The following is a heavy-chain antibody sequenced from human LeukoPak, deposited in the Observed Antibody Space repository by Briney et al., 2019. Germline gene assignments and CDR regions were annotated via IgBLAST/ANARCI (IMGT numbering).Heavy chain of an antibody. CDR3: AREQRYNWNYRAFDI. CDR1: GGSISSYY. D-gene: IGHD1-7*01. V-gene: IGHV4-59*01. CDR2: IYYSGST. J-gene: IGHJ3*02. Sequence: SETLSLTCTVSGGSISSYYWSWIRQPPGKGLEWIGYIYYSGSTNYNPSLTSRVTISVDTSKNQFSLTLSSVAAADTALYYCAREQRYNWNYRAFDIWGQGTMVTVSS.